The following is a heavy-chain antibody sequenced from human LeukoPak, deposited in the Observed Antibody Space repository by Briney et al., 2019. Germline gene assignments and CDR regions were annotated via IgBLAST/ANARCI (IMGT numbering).Heavy chain of an antibody. CDR2: IYSGGGT. CDR3: ARSSEN. V-gene: IGHV3-53*01. Sequence: PGGSLRLTCAASGFTVSSNYMSWVRQAPGKRLEWVSAIYSGGGTYYADSVKGRFTISRDNSNNMIYLQMNSLRAEDTAVYYCARSSENWGQGTLVTVSS. CDR1: GFTVSSNY. J-gene: IGHJ4*02.